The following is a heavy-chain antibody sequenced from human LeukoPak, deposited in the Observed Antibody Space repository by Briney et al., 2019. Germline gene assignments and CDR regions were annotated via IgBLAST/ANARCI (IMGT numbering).Heavy chain of an antibody. D-gene: IGHD3-22*01. J-gene: IGHJ4*02. CDR2: ISAYNGNT. CDR3: ARALLGYYYDSSGRNFDY. CDR1: GYTFTSYG. Sequence: ASVKVSCKASGYTFTSYGINWVRQAPGQGLEWMGWISAYNGNTNYVQKLQDRVTMTTDTSTSTAYMEPRSLRSDDTAVYYCARALLGYYYDSSGRNFDYWGQGTLVTVSS. V-gene: IGHV1-18*01.